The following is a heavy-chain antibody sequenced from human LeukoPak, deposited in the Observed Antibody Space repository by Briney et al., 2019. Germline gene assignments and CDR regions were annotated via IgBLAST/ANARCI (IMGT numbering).Heavy chain of an antibody. V-gene: IGHV1-2*02. CDR3: ARSARLGELSLEL. CDR2: INPNSGGT. D-gene: IGHD3-16*02. CDR1: GYTFTIYY. Sequence: ASVKVSCKASGYTFTIYYMHWVRQAPGQGLEWMGWINPNSGGTNYAQKFQGRVTMTRDTSISTAYMELSRLRSDDTAVYYCARSARLGELSLELWGQGTLVTVSS. J-gene: IGHJ4*02.